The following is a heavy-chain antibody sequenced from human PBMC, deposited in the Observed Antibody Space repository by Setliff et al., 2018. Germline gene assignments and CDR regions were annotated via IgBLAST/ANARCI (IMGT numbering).Heavy chain of an antibody. J-gene: IGHJ4*02. CDR3: ARSKGVAGIFDY. V-gene: IGHV2-70*04. Sequence: GSGPTLVNPTPTLTLTCTFSGFSLNTTGIRVNWIRQPPGKALEWIARVDWDDDKFYSPPLRTRLAISKDTSENQVVLTMTNMDPADTATYYCARSKGVAGIFDYWGQGTLVTVSS. CDR1: GFSLNTTGIR. CDR2: VDWDDDK. D-gene: IGHD6-19*01.